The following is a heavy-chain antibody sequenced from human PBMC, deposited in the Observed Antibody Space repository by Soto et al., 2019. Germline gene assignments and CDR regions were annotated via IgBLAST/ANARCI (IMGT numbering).Heavy chain of an antibody. V-gene: IGHV1-8*01. Sequence: ASVKVSCKASGYTFTSYDINWVRQATGQGLEWMGWMNPNSGNTGYAQKFQGRVTMTRNTSISTAYMELSSLRSEDTAVYYCARKTYYDILTGFYYYMDVWGKGTTVTVSS. D-gene: IGHD3-9*01. J-gene: IGHJ6*03. CDR3: ARKTYYDILTGFYYYMDV. CDR1: GYTFTSYD. CDR2: MNPNSGNT.